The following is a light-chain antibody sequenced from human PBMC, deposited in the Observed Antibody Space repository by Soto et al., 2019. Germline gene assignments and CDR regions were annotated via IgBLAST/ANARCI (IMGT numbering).Light chain of an antibody. Sequence: QSVLTQPPSASGPPGQRVTISCSGSSSSIGSNTVNWYQQLPGTAPKLLIYNNNQRPSGVPDRFSGSKSGTSASLAISGLQSEDEADYCCAAWDDSLSGVVFGGGTKLTVL. CDR3: AAWDDSLSGVV. J-gene: IGLJ2*01. CDR1: SSSIGSNT. CDR2: NNN. V-gene: IGLV1-44*01.